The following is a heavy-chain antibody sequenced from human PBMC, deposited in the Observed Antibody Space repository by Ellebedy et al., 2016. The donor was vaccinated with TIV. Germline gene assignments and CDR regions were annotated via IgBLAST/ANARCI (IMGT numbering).Heavy chain of an antibody. Sequence: GESLKISCAASGFTFRNFAMTWVRQAPGKGLEWVSSISSSGVSSDYADSVRGRVTISRDNSKRTLYLQMDSLRADASAEYYCAKLDSSGYYYGRLDYWGQGTLVTVSS. D-gene: IGHD3-22*01. V-gene: IGHV3-23*01. CDR1: GFTFRNFA. J-gene: IGHJ4*02. CDR3: AKLDSSGYYYGRLDY. CDR2: ISSSGVSS.